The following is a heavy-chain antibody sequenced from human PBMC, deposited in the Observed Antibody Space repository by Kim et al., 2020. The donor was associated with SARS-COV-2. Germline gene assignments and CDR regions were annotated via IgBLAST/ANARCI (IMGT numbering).Heavy chain of an antibody. D-gene: IGHD2-8*02. CDR3: AKIRWDFTDYGMDV. CDR2: ISWNSGSI. CDR1: GFTFDDYA. V-gene: IGHV3-9*01. J-gene: IGHJ6*02. Sequence: GGSLRLSCAASGFTFDDYAMHWVRQAPGKGLEWVSGISWNSGSIGYADSVKGRFTISRDNAKNSLYLQMNSLRPEDTALYYCAKIRWDFTDYGMDVWGQGTTVTVPS.